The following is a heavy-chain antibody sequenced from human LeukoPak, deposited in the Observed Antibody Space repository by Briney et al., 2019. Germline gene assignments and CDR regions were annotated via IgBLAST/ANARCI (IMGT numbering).Heavy chain of an antibody. CDR1: GFTFSSYN. J-gene: IGHJ6*02. V-gene: IGHV3-21*04. Sequence: GGSLRLSCVGSGFTFSSYNMHWVRQAPGKGLEWVSTISSSSSSGSYKYYADSVKGRFTISRDNSKNRLYLQMNSLRAEDTAVYYCAKPFYSSGWYHRGMDVWGQGTTVTVSS. CDR2: ISSSSSSGSYK. CDR3: AKPFYSSGWYHRGMDV. D-gene: IGHD6-19*01.